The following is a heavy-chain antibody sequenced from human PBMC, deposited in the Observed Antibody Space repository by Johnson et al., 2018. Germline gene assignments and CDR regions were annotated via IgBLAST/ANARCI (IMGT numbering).Heavy chain of an antibody. Sequence: VQLVQSGGGLVQPGRPLRLSCAASGFSFDDYAIHWVRQAPGKGLEWVSSISRNGGSTGYADSGKGRFTISRDKPTNSLYLQMNSLKGEDTALYYCVLSLVRGEFFPYWGQGTLVTVSS. D-gene: IGHD6-6*01. CDR1: GFSFDDYA. CDR3: VLSLVRGEFFPY. J-gene: IGHJ1*01. V-gene: IGHV3-9*01. CDR2: ISRNGGST.